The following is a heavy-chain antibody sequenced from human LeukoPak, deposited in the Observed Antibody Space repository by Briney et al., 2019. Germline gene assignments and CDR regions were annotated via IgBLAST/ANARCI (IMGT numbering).Heavy chain of an antibody. Sequence: GGSLRLSCAASGFTFSSYGMHWVRQAPGKGLEWVAVIWYDGSNKYYADSVKGRFTISRDNSKNTLYLQMNSLRAEDTAVYYCAREPPDCTNGVCSAYWGQGTLVTVSS. CDR3: AREPPDCTNGVCSAY. V-gene: IGHV3-30*19. CDR2: IWYDGSNK. CDR1: GFTFSSYG. J-gene: IGHJ4*02. D-gene: IGHD2-8*01.